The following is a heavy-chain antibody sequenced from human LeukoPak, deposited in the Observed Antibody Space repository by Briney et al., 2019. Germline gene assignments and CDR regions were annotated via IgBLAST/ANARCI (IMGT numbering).Heavy chain of an antibody. J-gene: IGHJ4*02. Sequence: GGSLRLSCAASGFTFSSYAMHWVRQAPGKGLEWVAVISYDGGNKYYADSVEGRFTISRDNSKNTLYLQMNSLRAEDTAVYYWASPQLDCSSTSCYLTYWGQGTLVTVSS. V-gene: IGHV3-30*04. CDR3: ASPQLDCSSTSCYLTY. D-gene: IGHD2-2*01. CDR1: GFTFSSYA. CDR2: ISYDGGNK.